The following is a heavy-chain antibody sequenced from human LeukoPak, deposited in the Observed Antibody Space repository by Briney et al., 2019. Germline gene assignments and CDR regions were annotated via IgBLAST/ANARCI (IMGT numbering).Heavy chain of an antibody. CDR2: IGTHGDDT. CDR1: GFTFSNYW. CDR3: MTRARGPPVY. J-gene: IGHJ4*02. Sequence: GGSLRLSCTASGFTFSNYWMSWVRQAPGRGLEFVSAIGTHGDDTYYADSVKGRFTISRDNSKNTVYLQMTNLRLEDTAVYHCMTRARGPPVYWGQGTLVTVSS. V-gene: IGHV3-64D*06. D-gene: IGHD3-10*01.